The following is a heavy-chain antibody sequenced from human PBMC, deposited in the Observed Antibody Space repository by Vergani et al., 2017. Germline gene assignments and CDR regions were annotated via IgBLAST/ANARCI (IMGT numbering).Heavy chain of an antibody. J-gene: IGHJ4*02. Sequence: QVQLQESGPGLVKPSQTLSLTCTVSGGSISSGSYYWSWIRQPAGKGLEWIGRIYTSGSTNYNPSLKSRVTISVDTSKNQFSLKLSSVTAADPAVYYCAKGGGATRVYYFDYWGQGTLVTVSS. V-gene: IGHV4-61*02. CDR2: IYTSGST. CDR1: GGSISSGSYY. D-gene: IGHD1-26*01. CDR3: AKGGGATRVYYFDY.